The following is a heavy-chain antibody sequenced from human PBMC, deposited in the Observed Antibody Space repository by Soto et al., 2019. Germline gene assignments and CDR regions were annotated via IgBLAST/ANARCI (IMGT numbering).Heavy chain of an antibody. V-gene: IGHV2-5*02. CDR2: IYWDDDE. Sequence: QITLKESGPTLVRPTQTLTLTCTVPGLSLSTSGVGVAWIRQPPGKALEWLGIIYWDDDERYSPSLRSRLTITKDTSLNQVVLRMTNMDPLDTATYYCAHSDPEGWALEYWGQGLLVTVSS. CDR1: GLSLSTSGVG. CDR3: AHSDPEGWALEY. J-gene: IGHJ4*02.